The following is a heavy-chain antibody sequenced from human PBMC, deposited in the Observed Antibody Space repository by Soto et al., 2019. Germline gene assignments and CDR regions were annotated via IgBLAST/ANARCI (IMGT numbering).Heavy chain of an antibody. CDR3: ARLAAARIWVPIYDY. J-gene: IGHJ4*02. CDR1: GYTFTSYA. D-gene: IGHD6-13*01. Sequence: QVQLVQSGAEVKKPGASVKVSCKASGYTFTSYAMHWVRQAPGQRLEWMGWINAGNGNTKYSQKFQGRVTITRDTSASTAYMELSSLRSEDTAVYYCARLAAARIWVPIYDYWGQGTLVTVSS. V-gene: IGHV1-3*01. CDR2: INAGNGNT.